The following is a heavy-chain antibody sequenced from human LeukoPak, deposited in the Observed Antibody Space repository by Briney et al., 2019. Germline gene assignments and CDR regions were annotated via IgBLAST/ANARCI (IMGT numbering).Heavy chain of an antibody. V-gene: IGHV4-59*01. CDR1: GGSISSYY. D-gene: IGHD6-19*01. J-gene: IGHJ4*02. Sequence: SETLSLTCTVSGGSISSYYWSWIRQLPGKGLEWIGYVYYSGSTNYNPSLKSRVTISLDTSKNQFSLKLSSVTAADTAVYYCARDSSSGWYALDYWGQGTLVTVSS. CDR3: ARDSSSGWYALDY. CDR2: VYYSGST.